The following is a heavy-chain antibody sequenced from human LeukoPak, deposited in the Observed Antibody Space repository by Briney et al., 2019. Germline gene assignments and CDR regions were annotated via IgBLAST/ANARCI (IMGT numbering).Heavy chain of an antibody. CDR3: ARGGEYDFWSGYINWFDP. CDR1: GGTFSSYA. Sequence: SVKVSCKASGGTFSSYAISWVRQAPGQGLEWMGRIIPIFDTANYAQKFQGRVTITTDVSTSTAYMELSSLRSEDTAVYYCARGGEYDFWSGYINWFDPWGQGTLVTVSS. D-gene: IGHD3-3*01. V-gene: IGHV1-69*05. CDR2: IIPIFDTA. J-gene: IGHJ5*02.